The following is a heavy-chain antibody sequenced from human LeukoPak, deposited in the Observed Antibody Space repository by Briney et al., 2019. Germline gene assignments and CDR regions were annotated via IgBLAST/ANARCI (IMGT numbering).Heavy chain of an antibody. J-gene: IGHJ6*03. CDR2: INPSGDPT. V-gene: IGHV1-46*01. D-gene: IGHD3-22*01. CDR1: GYTFTSYY. CDR3: ARSSGYYSSLFYMHV. Sequence: ASVKVFCKASGYTFTSYYMHWVRQAPGQGLEWVGIINPSGDPTTYAQKFQGRVTMTSDMSTSTVYMELSSLRSEDTAVYYCARSSGYYSSLFYMHVWGKGTTVTVSS.